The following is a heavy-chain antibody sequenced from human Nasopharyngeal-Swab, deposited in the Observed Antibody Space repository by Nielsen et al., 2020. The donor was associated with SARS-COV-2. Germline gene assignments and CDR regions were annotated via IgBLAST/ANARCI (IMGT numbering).Heavy chain of an antibody. J-gene: IGHJ3*02. D-gene: IGHD6-19*01. CDR2: ISSSSYI. CDR1: GFTFSAHY. V-gene: IGHV3-69-1*01. Sequence: GESLKISCAASGFTFSAHYMDWVRQAPGKGLEWVSSISSSSYIYYADSVRGRFTISRDNAKNSLYLQMNSLRAEDTAVYYCARDGSLYSSGWYIIGLVIWGQGTIVTVSS. CDR3: ARDGSLYSSGWYIIGLVI.